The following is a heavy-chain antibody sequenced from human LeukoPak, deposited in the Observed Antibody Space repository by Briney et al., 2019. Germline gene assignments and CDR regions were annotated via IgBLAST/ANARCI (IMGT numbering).Heavy chain of an antibody. Sequence: SETLSLTCTVSGGSISSYYWSWIRQPPGKGLEWIGYIYYSGSTNYNPSLKSRVTISVDTSKNQFSLKLSSVTAADAAVYYCARAYGSGSYFGSLSYYYYMDVWGKGTTVTVSS. J-gene: IGHJ6*03. V-gene: IGHV4-59*01. CDR1: GGSISSYY. D-gene: IGHD3-10*01. CDR3: ARAYGSGSYFGSLSYYYYMDV. CDR2: IYYSGST.